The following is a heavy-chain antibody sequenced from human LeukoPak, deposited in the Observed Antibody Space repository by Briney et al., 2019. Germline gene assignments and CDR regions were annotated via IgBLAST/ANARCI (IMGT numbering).Heavy chain of an antibody. J-gene: IGHJ4*02. CDR3: ARRLFYYGRGRKYYLDY. D-gene: IGHD3-16*01. CDR2: IYYSGST. Sequence: SETLSLTCTVSGGSISSSSYYWSWIRQPPEKGLEWIGSIYYSGSTYYNPSLKSRVTISVDTSKNQFSLKLSSVTAADTAVYYCARRLFYYGRGRKYYLDYWGQGTLVTDS. V-gene: IGHV4-39*01. CDR1: GGSISSSSYY.